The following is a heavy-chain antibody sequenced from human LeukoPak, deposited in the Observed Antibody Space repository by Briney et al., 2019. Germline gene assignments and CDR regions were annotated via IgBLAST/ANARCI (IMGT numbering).Heavy chain of an antibody. J-gene: IGHJ4*02. V-gene: IGHV4-39*01. CDR2: IYYSGST. CDR1: GGAISRGSYY. Sequence: SETLSLICTVSGGAISRGSYYWGWIRQPPGKGLEWIGSIYYSGSTYYNPSLKSRVTVSVDMSKNQFSLKLSSVTAADTAVYYCARLTYLYYFDYWGQGSLVTVSS. CDR3: ARLTYLYYFDY.